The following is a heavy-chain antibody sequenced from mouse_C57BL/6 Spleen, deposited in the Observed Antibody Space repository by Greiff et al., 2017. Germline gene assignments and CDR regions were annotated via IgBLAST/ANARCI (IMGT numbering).Heavy chain of an antibody. V-gene: IGHV1-80*01. CDR3: ARQGLGNYAMDY. CDR1: GYAFSSYW. D-gene: IGHD4-1*01. Sequence: QVQLQQSGAELVKPGASVKISCKASGYAFSSYWMNWVKQRPGKGLEWIGQIYPGDGDTNYNGKFKGKATLTADKSSSTASMQLSSLTSEDSAVYFCARQGLGNYAMDYWGQGTSVTVSS. CDR2: IYPGDGDT. J-gene: IGHJ4*01.